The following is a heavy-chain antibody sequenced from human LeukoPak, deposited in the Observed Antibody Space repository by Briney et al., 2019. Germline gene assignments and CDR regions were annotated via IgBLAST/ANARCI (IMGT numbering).Heavy chain of an antibody. CDR1: GGSFSGYY. Sequence: SETLSLTCAVYGGSFSGYYWSWIRQPPGKGLEWIGEINHSGSTNYNPSLKSQVTISVDTSENQFSLKLSSVTAADTAVHYCASTPPILYYGMDVWGQGTTVTVSS. CDR2: INHSGST. V-gene: IGHV4-34*01. J-gene: IGHJ6*02. CDR3: ASTPPILYYGMDV.